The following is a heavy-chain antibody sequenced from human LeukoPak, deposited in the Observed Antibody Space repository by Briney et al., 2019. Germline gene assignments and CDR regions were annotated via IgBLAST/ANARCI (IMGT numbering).Heavy chain of an antibody. J-gene: IGHJ6*02. CDR2: IWYDGSNK. CDR1: GFTFSSYG. Sequence: GGSLRLSCAASGFTFSSYGMHWVRQAPGKGLEWVAVIWYDGSNKYYAASVKGRFTISRDNSKNTLYLQMNSLRAEDTAVYYCARECPVRVGGSCSYGMDVWGQGTTVTVSS. CDR3: ARECPVRVGGSCSYGMDV. V-gene: IGHV3-33*08. D-gene: IGHD2-15*01.